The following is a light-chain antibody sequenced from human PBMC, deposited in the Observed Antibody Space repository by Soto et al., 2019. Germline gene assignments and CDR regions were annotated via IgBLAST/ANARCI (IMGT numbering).Light chain of an antibody. CDR2: DVN. Sequence: QSALTQPASVSGSPGQSITISCTGNSSDVGGYNYVSWYQQHPGKAPKLMIYDVNNRPSGVSNRFSGSKSGNTASLTISVLQAEDEADYYCSSFTIITTYVFGTGTKVTVL. CDR1: SSDVGGYNY. J-gene: IGLJ1*01. V-gene: IGLV2-14*01. CDR3: SSFTIITTYV.